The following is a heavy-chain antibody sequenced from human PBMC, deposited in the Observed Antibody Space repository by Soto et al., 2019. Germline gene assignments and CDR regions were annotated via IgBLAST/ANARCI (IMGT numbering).Heavy chain of an antibody. CDR3: ASAVGPFDY. V-gene: IGHV3-33*01. CDR2: IWYDGSHK. J-gene: IGHJ4*02. Sequence: PGGSLRLSCAASGFTFSTYGMHWVRQAPGTGLEWVAVIWYDGSHKDYADSVKGRFTISRDNSKNTLYLQMNSLRVEDTAVYYCASAVGPFDYWGQGTLVTAPS. D-gene: IGHD1-26*01. CDR1: GFTFSTYG.